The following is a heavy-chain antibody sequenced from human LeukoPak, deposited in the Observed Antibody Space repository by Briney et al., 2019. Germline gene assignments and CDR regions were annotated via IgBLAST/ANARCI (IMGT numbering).Heavy chain of an antibody. J-gene: IGHJ4*02. V-gene: IGHV4-34*01. Sequence: ETLSLTCAVYGGSFSGYYWSWIRQPPGKGLEWIGEINHSGSTNYNPSLKSRVTISVDTSKNQFSLKLSSVTAADTAVYYCARDESTMVRGVIITNWGQGTLVTVSS. D-gene: IGHD3-10*01. CDR3: ARDESTMVRGVIITN. CDR2: INHSGST. CDR1: GGSFSGYY.